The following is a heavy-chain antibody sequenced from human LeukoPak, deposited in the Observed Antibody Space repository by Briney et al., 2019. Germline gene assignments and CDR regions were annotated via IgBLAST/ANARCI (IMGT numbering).Heavy chain of an antibody. CDR2: IYDSGST. Sequence: SETLSLTCAVYGESFSGYYWSWIRQPPGKGLEWIGSIYDSGSTYYNPSLKSRVTISVDTSKNQFSLKLNSVTAADTAVYYCARHYGPWGQGTLVTVSS. V-gene: IGHV4-34*01. CDR3: ARHYGP. CDR1: GESFSGYY. J-gene: IGHJ5*02. D-gene: IGHD3-16*01.